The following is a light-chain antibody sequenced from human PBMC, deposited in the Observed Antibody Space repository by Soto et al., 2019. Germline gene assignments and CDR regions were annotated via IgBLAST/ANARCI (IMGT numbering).Light chain of an antibody. Sequence: QAVVTQEPSLTVSPGGTVTLTCGSSTGAVTSGHYPYWFQQKPGQAPRTLIFDTSNKHSWTPARFSGSLLGGRAALTLSGAQPEDEAEYYCLLTYTGARVFGGGTKVTVL. CDR3: LLTYTGARV. CDR2: DTS. CDR1: TGAVTSGHY. J-gene: IGLJ2*01. V-gene: IGLV7-46*01.